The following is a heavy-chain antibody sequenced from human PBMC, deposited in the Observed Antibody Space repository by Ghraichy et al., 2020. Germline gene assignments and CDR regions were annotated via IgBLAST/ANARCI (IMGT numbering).Heavy chain of an antibody. J-gene: IGHJ4*02. V-gene: IGHV4-34*01. CDR1: GGSFSGYY. CDR3: ARGLRVLYY. D-gene: IGHD3-10*01. CDR2: INHGGST. Sequence: SQTLSLTCAVYGGSFSGYYFSWIRQPPGKGLEWIGEINHGGSTNYNPSLKGRVTISVDTSKNQFSLKLSSVTAADTAIYYCARGLRVLYYWGQGTLVTVSS.